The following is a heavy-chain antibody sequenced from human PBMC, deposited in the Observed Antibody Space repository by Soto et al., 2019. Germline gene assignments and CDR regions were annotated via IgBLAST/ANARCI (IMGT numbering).Heavy chain of an antibody. CDR3: ARAVQRQWLCGMDV. V-gene: IGHV4-59*01. CDR1: GGSISSYY. Sequence: SETLSLTCTVSGGSISSYYWSWSRQPPGKGLEWIGYIYYSGFTNYNPSLKSRVTISVETSKKQFSLRLSSVTAADMAVYYCARAVQRQWLCGMDVWGQGTTVTVS. CDR2: IYYSGFT. D-gene: IGHD6-19*01. J-gene: IGHJ6*02.